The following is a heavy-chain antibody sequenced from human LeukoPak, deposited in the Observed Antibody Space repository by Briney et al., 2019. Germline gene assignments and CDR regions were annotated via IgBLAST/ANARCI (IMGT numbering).Heavy chain of an antibody. CDR1: GYTFTDYY. J-gene: IGHJ3*02. V-gene: IGHV1-2*02. Sequence: ASVKVSCKTSGYTFTDYYMHWVRQAPGQGLEWMGWINPHSGGTYYAQKFQGRVTMTRDSSTSTAYMELSNLRSDDTAVYYCARDGPSMVRAVIPFDIWGQGTMVTVYS. D-gene: IGHD3-10*01. CDR3: ARDGPSMVRAVIPFDI. CDR2: INPHSGGT.